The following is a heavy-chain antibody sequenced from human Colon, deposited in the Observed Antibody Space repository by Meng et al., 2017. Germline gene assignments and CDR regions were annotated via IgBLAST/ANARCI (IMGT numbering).Heavy chain of an antibody. CDR3: ASFPPPGKQWLVTDY. CDR1: GGSISSRNW. CDR2: IYHSGST. Sequence: LQESGPGLVEPSGTLSLTCAVSGGSISSRNWWSWVRQPPGKGLEWIGEIYHSGSTNYNPSLKSRVTISVDKSKNQFSLKLSSVTAADTAVYYCASFPPPGKQWLVTDYWGQGTLVTVSS. D-gene: IGHD6-19*01. V-gene: IGHV4-4*02. J-gene: IGHJ4*02.